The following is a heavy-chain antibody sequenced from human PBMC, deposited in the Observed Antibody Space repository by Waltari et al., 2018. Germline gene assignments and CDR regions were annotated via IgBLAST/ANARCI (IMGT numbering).Heavy chain of an antibody. J-gene: IGHJ6*02. Sequence: QVQLVQSGAEVKKPGASVKVSCKASGYTFTSYDINWVRQATGQGLEWMGWMNPNRGNTGYAKKFQGRVIMTRNTSISTAYMELSSLRSEDTAVYYCYYDFWSGYRFTSGPGVVWGQGTTVTVSS. D-gene: IGHD3-3*01. V-gene: IGHV1-8*01. CDR2: MNPNRGNT. CDR3: YYDFWSGYRFTSGPGVV. CDR1: GYTFTSYD.